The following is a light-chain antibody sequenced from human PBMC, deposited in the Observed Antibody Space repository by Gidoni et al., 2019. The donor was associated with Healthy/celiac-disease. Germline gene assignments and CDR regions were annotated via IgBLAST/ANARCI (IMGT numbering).Light chain of an antibody. Sequence: QAALTQPDSVSGSPGQSITISCTGTSSDVGGYNYVSWYQQHPGKAPTLMIYAVSNRPLGVSNRFSGSTSGNTASLPISGLQAEDEAAYYCSSYTSSSSWVFGGGTKLTVL. CDR3: SSYTSSSSWV. CDR2: AVS. V-gene: IGLV2-14*03. CDR1: SSDVGGYNY. J-gene: IGLJ3*02.